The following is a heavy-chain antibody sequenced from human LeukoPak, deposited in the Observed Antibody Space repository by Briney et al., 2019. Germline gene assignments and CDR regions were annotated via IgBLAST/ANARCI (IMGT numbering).Heavy chain of an antibody. V-gene: IGHV3-23*01. D-gene: IGHD3-22*01. CDR2: ISGSGGST. J-gene: IGHJ4*02. CDR3: AKDFQVATMIVVDPSGLN. Sequence: PGGSLRLSCAASRFTFSSDAMSWVRQAPGKGLEWVSAISGSGGSTYYADSVKGRFTISRDNSKNTLYLQMNSLRAEDTAVYYCAKDFQVATMIVVDPSGLNWGKGTLVTVSS. CDR1: RFTFSSDA.